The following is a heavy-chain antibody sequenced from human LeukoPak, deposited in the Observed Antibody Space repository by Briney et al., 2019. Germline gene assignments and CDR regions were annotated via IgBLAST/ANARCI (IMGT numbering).Heavy chain of an antibody. Sequence: ASVKVSCKASGYTFTGYYMHWVRQAPGQGLEWMGWINPNSGGTNYAQKSQGRVTMTRDTSISTAYMELRSLRSDDTAVYYCARAWYYYDSSGYYYGDYWGQGTLVTVSS. CDR3: ARAWYYYDSSGYYYGDY. J-gene: IGHJ4*02. V-gene: IGHV1-2*02. CDR1: GYTFTGYY. D-gene: IGHD3-22*01. CDR2: INPNSGGT.